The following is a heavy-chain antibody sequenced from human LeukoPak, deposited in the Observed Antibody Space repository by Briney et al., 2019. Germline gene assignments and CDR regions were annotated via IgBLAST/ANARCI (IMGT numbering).Heavy chain of an antibody. Sequence: SETLSLTCTVSGGSISSYYWSWIRQPPGKGLEWIGYIYYSGSTNYNPSLKSRVTISVDTSKNQFSLKLSSVTAADTAVYYCARAVWQHYYYYMDVWGKGTTVTISS. CDR3: ARAVWQHYYYYMDV. CDR2: IYYSGST. CDR1: GGSISSYY. J-gene: IGHJ6*03. V-gene: IGHV4-59*01. D-gene: IGHD3-16*01.